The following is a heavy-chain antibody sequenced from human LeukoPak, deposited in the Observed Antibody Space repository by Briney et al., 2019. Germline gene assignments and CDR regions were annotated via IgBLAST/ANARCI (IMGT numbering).Heavy chain of an antibody. CDR1: GFTFSDYG. CDR3: ARARNDYDTSSFSALDY. D-gene: IGHD3-22*01. CDR2: ISYDGSNK. V-gene: IGHV3-30*03. J-gene: IGHJ4*02. Sequence: PGGSLRLSCAASGFTFSDYGMHWVRQAPGKGLEWVAVISYDGSNKNYADSVKGRFTISRDNSKNTLYLQINSLRAEDAAVYYCARARNDYDTSSFSALDYWGQGTLVTVSS.